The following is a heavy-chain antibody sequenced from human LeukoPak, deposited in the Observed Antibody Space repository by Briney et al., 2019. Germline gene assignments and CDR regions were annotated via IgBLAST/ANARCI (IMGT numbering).Heavy chain of an antibody. J-gene: IGHJ4*02. CDR2: ITSSTYI. CDR3: ARGYSNSLDY. CDR1: GFTFSSYA. V-gene: IGHV3-21*01. D-gene: IGHD4-11*01. Sequence: PGGSLRLSCAASGFTFSSYAMNWVRQAPGKGLEWVSSITSSTYIYYSDSVKGRFTISRANAKNSLYLQMSSLRAEDTAVYYCARGYSNSLDYWGQGTLVTVSS.